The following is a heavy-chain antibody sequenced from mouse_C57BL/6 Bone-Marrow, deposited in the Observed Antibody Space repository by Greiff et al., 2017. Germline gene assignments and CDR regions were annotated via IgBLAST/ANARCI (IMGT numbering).Heavy chain of an antibody. CDR2: ISSGGSYT. CDR3: ARQPYNFDY. Sequence: EVQVVESGGDLVKPGGSLKLSCAASGFTFSSYGMSWVRQTPDKRLEWVATISSGGSYTYYPDSVKGRFTISRDNAKNTLYLQMSSLKSEDTAMYYCARQPYNFDYWGQGTTLTVSS. CDR1: GFTFSSYG. J-gene: IGHJ2*01. V-gene: IGHV5-6*01.